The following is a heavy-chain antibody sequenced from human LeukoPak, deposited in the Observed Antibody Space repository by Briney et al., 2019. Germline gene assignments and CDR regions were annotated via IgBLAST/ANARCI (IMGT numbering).Heavy chain of an antibody. CDR2: IKSKTDGGTT. D-gene: IGHD6-19*01. V-gene: IGHV3-15*01. CDR3: TTDRHPLIAVAVPDAFDI. CDR1: GFTFSNAW. Sequence: PGGSLRLSCAASGFTFSNAWMSWVRQAPGKGLEWVGRIKSKTDGGTTDYAAPVKGRFTISRDDSKNTLYLQMNSLKTEDTAVYYCTTDRHPLIAVAVPDAFDIWGQGTMVTVSS. J-gene: IGHJ3*02.